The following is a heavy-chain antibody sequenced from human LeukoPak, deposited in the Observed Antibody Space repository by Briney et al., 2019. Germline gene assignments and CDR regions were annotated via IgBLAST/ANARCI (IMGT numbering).Heavy chain of an antibody. CDR1: GFDFSGFS. CDR3: ARPRGCGSARCNNFDS. CDR2: MEEYGSYI. V-gene: IGHV3-7*01. D-gene: IGHD2-2*01. Sequence: GGSLRLSCVVSGFDFSGFSMSWVRQAPGKGLEWVAIMEEYGSYIFYVDSVKGRFIISRDNARNSLYLQMNNLKAEDTAVYYCARPRGCGSARCNNFDSWGQGTLVTVSS. J-gene: IGHJ4*02.